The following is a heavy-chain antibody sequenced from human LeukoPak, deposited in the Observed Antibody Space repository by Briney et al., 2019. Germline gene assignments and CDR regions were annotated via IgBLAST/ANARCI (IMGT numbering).Heavy chain of an antibody. CDR2: ISYDGSNK. CDR3: AKDWSTGSYVDY. D-gene: IGHD3-10*01. CDR1: DFTFSSCA. J-gene: IGHJ4*02. Sequence: GGSLRLSCEASDFTFSSCAMHWVRQAPGKGLEWVAVISYDGSNKYYADSVKGRFTLSRDNSKNTLDLQMNSLRVEDTAVYYCAKDWSTGSYVDYWGQGTLVTVPS. V-gene: IGHV3-30*18.